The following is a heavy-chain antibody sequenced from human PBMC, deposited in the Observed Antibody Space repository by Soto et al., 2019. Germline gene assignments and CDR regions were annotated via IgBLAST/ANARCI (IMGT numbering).Heavy chain of an antibody. CDR3: VRDSARTFDY. Sequence: EVHLVESGGGLVRPGGSLRLSCAASGFRFSAYWIHWVRQVPGKGLAWVSHISNDDNSATYADSVKGRFTISRDDAKNTVYLQMNSLRADDTAVYYCVRDSARTFDYWGRGTLVTLSS. V-gene: IGHV3-74*01. CDR1: GFRFSAYW. J-gene: IGHJ4*01. D-gene: IGHD3-10*01. CDR2: ISNDDNSA.